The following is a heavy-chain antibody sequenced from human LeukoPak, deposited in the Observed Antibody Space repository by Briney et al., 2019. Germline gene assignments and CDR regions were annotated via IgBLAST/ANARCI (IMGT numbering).Heavy chain of an antibody. Sequence: PQTLSLTCTVSGGSISSGDYYWSWIRQPPGKGLEWIGYIYYSGSTYYNPSLKSRVTISVDTSKNQFSLKLSSVTAADTAVYYCARVHYYDSSGYYHYAFDIWGQGTMVTVSS. J-gene: IGHJ3*02. CDR3: ARVHYYDSSGYYHYAFDI. CDR2: IYYSGST. CDR1: GGSISSGDYY. D-gene: IGHD3-22*01. V-gene: IGHV4-30-4*08.